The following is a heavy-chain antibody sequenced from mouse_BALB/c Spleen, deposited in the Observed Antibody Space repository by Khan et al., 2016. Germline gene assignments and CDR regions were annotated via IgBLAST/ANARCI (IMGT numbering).Heavy chain of an antibody. D-gene: IGHD2-1*01. CDR3: TRGDGNNGY. Sequence: QVRLQQSGAELARPGASVKMSCKASGYTFTTYTMQWVKQRPGQGLEWIGYINPASNYSNYNQKFKDKATLTADRSSSTAYIQLSSLTSEDSAVYYCTRGDGNNGYWGQGTLVTVSA. CDR1: GYTFTTYT. CDR2: INPASNYS. J-gene: IGHJ3*02. V-gene: IGHV1-4*01.